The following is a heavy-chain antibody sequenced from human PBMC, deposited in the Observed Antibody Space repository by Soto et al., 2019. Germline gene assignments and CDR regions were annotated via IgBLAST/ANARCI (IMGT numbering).Heavy chain of an antibody. CDR3: ANYLTAVGATSPFDK. J-gene: IGHJ4*02. D-gene: IGHD1-26*01. V-gene: IGHV3-23*01. CDR1: GCTFSSYG. CDR2: ISGSGGNT. Sequence: XGALSLSCTAAGCTFSSYGMSWVRQAPGKGLEWVSGISGSGGNTYYRDAVKGRFTISRDNSKDTLYLQMNILRVEDTAVYYCANYLTAVGATSPFDKWGQGTLVTVSS.